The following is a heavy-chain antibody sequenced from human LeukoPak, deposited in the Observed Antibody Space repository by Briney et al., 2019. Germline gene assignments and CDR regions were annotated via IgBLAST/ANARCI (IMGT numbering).Heavy chain of an antibody. J-gene: IGHJ6*03. CDR2: ITDSGERT. V-gene: IGHV3-23*01. CDR3: AKQNEPTTGSNYYMDV. Sequence: GGSLRLSCAASGFTLSSYWMHWVRQDPGKGLEWVSTITDSGERTNYADSVKGRLTISRDKSKNTLYLQMNSLRAEDTAVYYCAKQNEPTTGSNYYMDVWGTGTTVTVSS. CDR1: GFTLSSYW. D-gene: IGHD1-1*01.